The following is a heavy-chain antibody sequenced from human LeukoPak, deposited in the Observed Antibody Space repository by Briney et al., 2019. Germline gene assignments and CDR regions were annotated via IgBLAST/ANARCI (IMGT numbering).Heavy chain of an antibody. CDR2: INPNSGGT. V-gene: IGHV1-2*02. CDR3: ARGAYYYDSSGYHRTFDY. D-gene: IGHD3-22*01. Sequence: ASVKVSCKASGYTFTGYYMHWVRQAPGQGLEWMGWINPNSGGTNYAQKFQGRVTMTRDTSISTAYMELSSLRSEDTAVYYCARGAYYYDSSGYHRTFDYWGQGTLVTVSS. CDR1: GYTFTGYY. J-gene: IGHJ4*02.